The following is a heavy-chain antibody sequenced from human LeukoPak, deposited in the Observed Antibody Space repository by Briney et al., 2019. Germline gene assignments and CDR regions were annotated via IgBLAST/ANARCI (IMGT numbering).Heavy chain of an antibody. CDR2: IKQRGST. CDR1: GGSFIGYY. CDR3: ARSPYDFWTPKKHYGMDV. J-gene: IGHJ6*02. D-gene: IGHD3-3*01. V-gene: IGHV4-34*01. Sequence: SASLSPTRGVYGGSFIGYYWGWIRQPPGKGVGGIGEIKQRGSTNYNPSLKSRVTISVDTSKNPFSLKLSSVTAADTAVYYCARSPYDFWTPKKHYGMDVWGQGTTVTVSS.